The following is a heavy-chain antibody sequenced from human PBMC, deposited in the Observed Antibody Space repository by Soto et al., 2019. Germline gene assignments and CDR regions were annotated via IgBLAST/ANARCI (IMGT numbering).Heavy chain of an antibody. J-gene: IGHJ6*03. V-gene: IGHV1-46*03. CDR3: ARYLVGGVPNIRRSYMDV. D-gene: IGHD2-21*01. Sequence: QVQLVQSGAEVKKPGASVKVSCKASGYTFSSRYIHWVRQAPGQEFEWMGIINPNGGSTSYAQKFQGRVTMTRDTSTSTVYLELSSLTSEDTAVYYCARYLVGGVPNIRRSYMDVWGEGTTVTVSS. CDR2: INPNGGST. CDR1: GYTFSSRY.